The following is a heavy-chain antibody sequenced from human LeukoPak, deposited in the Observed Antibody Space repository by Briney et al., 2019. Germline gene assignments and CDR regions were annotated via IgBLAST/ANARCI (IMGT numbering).Heavy chain of an antibody. CDR3: ARRGGSGYALYYYYGMDV. Sequence: SETLSLTCAVYGGSFSGYYWSWIRQPPGKGLEWIGEINHSGSTNYNPSLKSRVTISVDTSKNQFSLKLSSVTAADTAVYYCARRGGSGYALYYYYGMDVWGQGTTVTVSS. J-gene: IGHJ6*02. CDR1: GGSFSGYY. V-gene: IGHV4-34*01. CDR2: INHSGST. D-gene: IGHD3-22*01.